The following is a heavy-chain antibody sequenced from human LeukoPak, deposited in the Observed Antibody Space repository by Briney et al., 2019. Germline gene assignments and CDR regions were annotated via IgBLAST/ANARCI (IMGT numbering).Heavy chain of an antibody. CDR1: GFTFSSYA. D-gene: IGHD5-18*01. CDR3: ARVSSYGSTHPDY. J-gene: IGHJ4*02. V-gene: IGHV3-21*05. Sequence: GGSLRLSCAASGFTFSSYAMTWVRQAPGKGLEWISYISTSSSYTNYADSVKGRFTISRDNAKSSLYLQMNSLRAEDTAVYYCARVSSYGSTHPDYWGQGTLVTVSS. CDR2: ISTSSSYT.